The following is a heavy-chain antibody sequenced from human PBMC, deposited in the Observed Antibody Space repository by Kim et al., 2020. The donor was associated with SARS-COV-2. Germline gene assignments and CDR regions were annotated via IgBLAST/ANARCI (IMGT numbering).Heavy chain of an antibody. CDR1: GFTFSSYW. V-gene: IGHV3-7*03. CDR2: IKQDGSEK. J-gene: IGHJ3*02. CDR3: ARESYGDPILTAFDI. Sequence: GGSLRLSCAASGFTFSSYWMSWVRQAPGKGLEWVANIKQDGSEKYYVDSVKGRFTISRDNAKNSLYLQMNSLRAEDTAVYYCARESYGDPILTAFDIWGQGTMVTVSS. D-gene: IGHD4-17*01.